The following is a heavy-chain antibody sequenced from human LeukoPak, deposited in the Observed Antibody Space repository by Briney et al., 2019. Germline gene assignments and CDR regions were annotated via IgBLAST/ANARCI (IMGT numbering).Heavy chain of an antibody. D-gene: IGHD3-9*01. V-gene: IGHV3-48*01. J-gene: IGHJ4*02. CDR3: AKDRGYDILTGPIDY. CDR1: GFTFSSYS. CDR2: ISSSSSTI. Sequence: PGGSLRLSCAASGFTFSSYSMNWVRQAPGKGLEGVSYISSSSSTIYYADSVKGRFTISRDNSKNTLYLQMNSLRAEDTAVYYCAKDRGYDILTGPIDYWGQGTLVTVSS.